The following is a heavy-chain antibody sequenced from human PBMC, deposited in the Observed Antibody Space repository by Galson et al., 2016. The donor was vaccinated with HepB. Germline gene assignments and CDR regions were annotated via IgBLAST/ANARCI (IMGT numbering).Heavy chain of an antibody. D-gene: IGHD2/OR15-2a*01. V-gene: IGHV1-3*01. J-gene: IGHJ5*02. CDR1: GYTFTNFA. CDR3: ARDTFRGMFDP. Sequence: SVKVSCKASGYTFTNFAMHWVRQAPGQRLEWMGGINAGNGNTKSSQNLQGRVTITRDTAARTGYMELSSLRSEDTAVYYCARDTFRGMFDPWGQGTLVTVSS. CDR2: INAGNGNT.